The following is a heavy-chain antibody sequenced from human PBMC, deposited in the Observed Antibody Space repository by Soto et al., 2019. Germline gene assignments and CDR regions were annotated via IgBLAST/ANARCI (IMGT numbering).Heavy chain of an antibody. CDR3: ARRFPRSSPEYYNYYYGMNV. D-gene: IGHD6-6*01. V-gene: IGHV4-38-2*01. CDR1: GYSISSGYY. J-gene: IGHJ6*02. Sequence: PSETLSLTCAVSGYSISSGYYWGWIRQPPGKGLEWIGSIYHSGSTYYNPSLKSRVTISVDTSKNQFSLKLSSVTAADTAVYYCARRFPRSSPEYYNYYYGMNVWGQGTTVTVSS. CDR2: IYHSGST.